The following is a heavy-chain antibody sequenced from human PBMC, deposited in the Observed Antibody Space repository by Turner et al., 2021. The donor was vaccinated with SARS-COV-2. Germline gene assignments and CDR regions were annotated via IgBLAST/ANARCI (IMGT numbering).Heavy chain of an antibody. CDR3: ARDILSGPIFDF. D-gene: IGHD3-9*01. CDR2: IHYTGIT. J-gene: IGHJ4*02. CDR1: DGSITTYSYY. V-gene: IGHV4-39*01. Sequence: QLQLQESGPGLVKPSETLSLTCTVSDGSITTYSYYWGWIRQPPGKGLEWIGSIHYTGITYYIPSLKSRVTISIDTSKNQFSLELSSVTAADTAVYYCARDILSGPIFDFWAQGTLITVSS.